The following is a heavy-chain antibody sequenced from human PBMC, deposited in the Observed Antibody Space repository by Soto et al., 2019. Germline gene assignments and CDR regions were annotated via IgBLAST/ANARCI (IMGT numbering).Heavy chain of an antibody. D-gene: IGHD4-4*01. J-gene: IGHJ5*01. CDR3: ARDLGLHNCFDS. CDR2: IIPMFGAA. V-gene: IGHV1-69*01. Sequence: QVQLVQSGAEVKKPGSSVKVSCTASGGTFSNFAISWVRQAPGQGLEWMGGIIPMFGAADYAQEFQGRVTITADESTSTAYMELSSLRSEDTAMYYCARDLGLHNCFDSWGQGTQVTVSS. CDR1: GGTFSNFA.